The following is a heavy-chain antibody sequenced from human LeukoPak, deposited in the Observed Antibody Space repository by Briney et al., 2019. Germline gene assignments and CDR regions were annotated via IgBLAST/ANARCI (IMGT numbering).Heavy chain of an antibody. CDR1: GYTFTGYY. Sequence: GASVKVSCKASGYTFTGYYMHWVRQAPGQGLEWMGWINPNSGGTNYAQKFQGRVTMTRDTSISTAYMELSRLRSDDTAVYYCARVITIFGVVRGFDYWGQGTLVTVSS. J-gene: IGHJ4*02. CDR2: INPNSGGT. D-gene: IGHD3-3*01. V-gene: IGHV1-2*02. CDR3: ARVITIFGVVRGFDY.